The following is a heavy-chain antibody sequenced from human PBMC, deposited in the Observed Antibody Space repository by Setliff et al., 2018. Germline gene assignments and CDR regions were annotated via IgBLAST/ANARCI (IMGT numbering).Heavy chain of an antibody. CDR3: ARDVFPYHYEGAFDI. Sequence: ASVKVSCKASGYTFTSHYMHRVRQAPGLGLEWMGTINPSSGRTSYAQKFQGRVTMTRDTSTSTVYMDMSSLRSEDTAVYYCARDVFPYHYEGAFDIWAKGQWSPSPQ. CDR2: INPSSGRT. J-gene: IGHJ3*02. D-gene: IGHD3-22*01. CDR1: GYTFTSHY. V-gene: IGHV1-46*01.